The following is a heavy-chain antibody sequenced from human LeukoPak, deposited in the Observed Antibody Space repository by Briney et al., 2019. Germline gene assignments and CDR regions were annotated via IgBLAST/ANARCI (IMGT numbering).Heavy chain of an antibody. J-gene: IGHJ4*02. CDR1: GYTFTSHG. Sequence: ASVKVSCKASGYTFTSHGLSWARQAPGQGLEWMGWISAYNGNTNYAQKLQGRVTMTTDTSTSTAYMELRSLRSDDTAVYYCARVMGGDFWSGYYIHYFDYWGQGTLVTVSS. D-gene: IGHD3-3*01. CDR2: ISAYNGNT. CDR3: ARVMGGDFWSGYYIHYFDY. V-gene: IGHV1-18*01.